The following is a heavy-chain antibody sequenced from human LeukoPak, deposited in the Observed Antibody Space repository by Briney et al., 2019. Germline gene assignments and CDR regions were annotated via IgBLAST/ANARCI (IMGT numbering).Heavy chain of an antibody. D-gene: IGHD2-15*01. CDR2: IYHSGST. CDR1: GGSLSSSNW. J-gene: IGHJ4*02. CDR3: ARYCSGGDCYSKALDY. V-gene: IGHV4-4*02. Sequence: SGTLSLTCAVSGGSLSSSNWWSWVRQPSGKGLEWIGEIYHSGSTNYNPSLKSRLTISVDTSLNQFSLKLNSVTAADTAVYYCARYCSGGDCYSKALDYWGQGILVTVSS.